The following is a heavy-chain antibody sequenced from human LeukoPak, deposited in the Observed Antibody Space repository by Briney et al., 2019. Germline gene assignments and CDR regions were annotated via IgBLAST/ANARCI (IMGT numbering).Heavy chain of an antibody. Sequence: GGSLRLSCAASGFTFSSYAMSWVRQAPGKGLEWVSGISGSGGSTYYADSVKGRFTISRDNSKNTLYLQMNSLRAEDTAVYYCTKRINDYGDYLAASDYWGQGTLVTVSS. CDR1: GFTFSSYA. CDR2: ISGSGGST. J-gene: IGHJ4*02. CDR3: TKRINDYGDYLAASDY. D-gene: IGHD4-17*01. V-gene: IGHV3-23*01.